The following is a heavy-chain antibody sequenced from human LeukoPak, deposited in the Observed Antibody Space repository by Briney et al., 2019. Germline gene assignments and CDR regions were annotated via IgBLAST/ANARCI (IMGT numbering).Heavy chain of an antibody. Sequence: GGSLRLSCAASGFTLNKYWMHWVRQAPGKGLVWVSRINIDGSSISYADSVRGRFTISRDNAKNTLYLQMNNLRAEDTAVYYCTTIPADQTFFDFWSQGTLVTVSS. CDR2: INIDGSSI. CDR1: GFTLNKYW. D-gene: IGHD2-2*01. CDR3: TTIPADQTFFDF. V-gene: IGHV3-74*01. J-gene: IGHJ4*02.